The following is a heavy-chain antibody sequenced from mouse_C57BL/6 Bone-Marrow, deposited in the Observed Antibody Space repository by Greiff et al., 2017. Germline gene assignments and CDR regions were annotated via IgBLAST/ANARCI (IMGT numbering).Heavy chain of an antibody. Sequence: DVQLVESGGGLVKPGGSLKLSCAASGFTFSDYGMHWVRQAPEKGLEWVAYISSGSSTIYYADTVKGRYTISNDNAHDILFLQMTCLGSEDTAMYNCARGHDYWGQGTTLTVSS. CDR1: GFTFSDYG. CDR2: ISSGSSTI. V-gene: IGHV5-17*01. CDR3: ARGHDY. J-gene: IGHJ2*01.